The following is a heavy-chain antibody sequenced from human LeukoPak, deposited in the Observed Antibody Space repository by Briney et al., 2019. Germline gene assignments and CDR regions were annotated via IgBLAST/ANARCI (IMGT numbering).Heavy chain of an antibody. D-gene: IGHD3-9*01. V-gene: IGHV1-2*02. Sequence: GASVKVSCKASGYTFTGYYMQWVRQAPGQGLAWMGWINPNSGGTNYAQKFQGRVTMTRDTSISTAYMELSRLRSDDTAVYYCARVPRAIRYFDWLLGYWGQGTLVTVSS. J-gene: IGHJ4*02. CDR2: INPNSGGT. CDR3: ARVPRAIRYFDWLLGY. CDR1: GYTFTGYY.